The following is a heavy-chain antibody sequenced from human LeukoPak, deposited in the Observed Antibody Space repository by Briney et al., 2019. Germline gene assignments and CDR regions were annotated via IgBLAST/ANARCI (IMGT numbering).Heavy chain of an antibody. D-gene: IGHD3-9*01. CDR3: ARSIGLTGGGVDV. J-gene: IGHJ6*02. CDR2: ITNGGSTI. V-gene: IGHV3-11*01. CDR1: GFTFSDYN. Sequence: GGSLRLSCAASGFTFSDYNMNWVRQAPGKGLEWVSYITNGGSTIHHADSVKGRFTISRDNAKETLYLQMNSLRAEDTAVYYCARSIGLTGGGVDVWGQGTTVTVSS.